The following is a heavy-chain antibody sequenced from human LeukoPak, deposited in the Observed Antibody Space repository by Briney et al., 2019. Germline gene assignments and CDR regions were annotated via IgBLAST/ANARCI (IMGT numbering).Heavy chain of an antibody. V-gene: IGHV4-59*01. D-gene: IGHD3-22*01. CDR2: IYNRGST. J-gene: IGHJ6*02. CDR3: ARDRVVVTGGDQYYYGMDV. CDR1: GGSISSYY. Sequence: PSETLSLTCTVSGGSISSYYWSWIQQPPGKGLKWIGYIYNRGSTKYNPSLKSRVTISADTSKNQFSLKLSSVTAADTAVYYCARDRVVVTGGDQYYYGMDVWGQGTMVTVSS.